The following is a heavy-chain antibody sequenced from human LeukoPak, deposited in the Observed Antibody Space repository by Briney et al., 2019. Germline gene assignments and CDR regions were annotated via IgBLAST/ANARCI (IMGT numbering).Heavy chain of an antibody. J-gene: IGHJ4*02. Sequence: GGSLRLSCAASGFTFSGSAMHWFRQASGKGLEWVGRIRSKANSYATAYAASVKGRLTISRDDSKNTAYLQMNSLKTEDTAVYYCTSQGGAPGDYWGQGTLVTVSS. CDR3: TSQGGAPGDY. D-gene: IGHD3-16*01. CDR2: IRSKANSYAT. V-gene: IGHV3-73*01. CDR1: GFTFSGSA.